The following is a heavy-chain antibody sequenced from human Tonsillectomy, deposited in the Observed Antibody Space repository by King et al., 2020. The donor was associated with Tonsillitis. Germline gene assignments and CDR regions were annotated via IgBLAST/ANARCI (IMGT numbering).Heavy chain of an antibody. Sequence: QLVQSGAEVKKPGASVKVSCKASGYTFSDYYMHWVRQAPGQGLEWMGWINPNSGETNYAQKFQGRVTMTRDTSISTAYMELNSLRSDDTAIYFCAREDRDGYNLYYFDSWGQGTLVTVSS. CDR2: INPNSGET. CDR1: GYTFSDYY. D-gene: IGHD5-24*01. CDR3: AREDRDGYNLYYFDS. J-gene: IGHJ4*02. V-gene: IGHV1-2*02.